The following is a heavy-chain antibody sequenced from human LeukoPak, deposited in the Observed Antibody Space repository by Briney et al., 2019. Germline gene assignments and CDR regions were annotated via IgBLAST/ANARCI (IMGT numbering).Heavy chain of an antibody. CDR2: ISRSSNYI. CDR3: ARGENNYGYYYFDY. D-gene: IGHD5-24*01. V-gene: IGHV3-21*01. Sequence: GGSLRLSXAASGSTFSSYSMNWVRQAPGKGLEWVSSISRSSNYIYCADSVKGRFTISRDNAKNSLYLQINSLRAEDTSVYYCARGENNYGYYYFDYWGQGTLVTVSS. J-gene: IGHJ4*02. CDR1: GSTFSSYS.